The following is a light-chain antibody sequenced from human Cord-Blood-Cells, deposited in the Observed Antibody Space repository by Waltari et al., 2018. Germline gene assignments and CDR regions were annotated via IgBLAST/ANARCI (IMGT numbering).Light chain of an antibody. J-gene: IGLJ2*01. CDR3: QAWDSSTVV. V-gene: IGLV3-1*01. Sequence: SYELTQPPSVSVSPGQTASITCSGDKFGDKYACWYQQTPGQSPVLVIYQDSKRPSGSPGRFSGSNSGNTATLTIIWTQAMDEADYYCQAWDSSTVVFGGGTKLTVL. CDR1: KFGDKY. CDR2: QDS.